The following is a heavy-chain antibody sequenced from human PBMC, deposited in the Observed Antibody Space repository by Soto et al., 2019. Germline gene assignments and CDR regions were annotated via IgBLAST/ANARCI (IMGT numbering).Heavy chain of an antibody. J-gene: IGHJ6*02. V-gene: IGHV1-46*03. CDR3: STPGYSTGWSSYAMGV. CDR2: VNPSVGST. Sequence: QVQLVQSGAEVKKPGASVTVSCKASGYTFTSYYIHWVRQAPGQGLEWMGIVNPSVGSTSYAQPFQGGVTMTRDTSTSTAYMELSSLRSEDTAVYYCSTPGYSTGWSSYAMGVWGQGTTVTVSS. CDR1: GYTFTSYY. D-gene: IGHD6-19*01.